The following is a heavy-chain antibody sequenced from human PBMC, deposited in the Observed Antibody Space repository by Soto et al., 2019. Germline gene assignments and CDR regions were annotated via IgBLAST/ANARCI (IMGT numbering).Heavy chain of an antibody. D-gene: IGHD6-19*01. CDR2: IYYSGST. Sequence: QVQLQESGPGLVKPSETLSLTCTVSGGSISSYYWSWIRQPPGKGLEWIGYIYYSGSTNYNPSLKSLAPISVETPKNHFSLQLGSGTAAATAVYYCARLQAVATLDYWGQGTLVTVSS. V-gene: IGHV4-59*08. CDR1: GGSISSYY. CDR3: ARLQAVATLDY. J-gene: IGHJ4*02.